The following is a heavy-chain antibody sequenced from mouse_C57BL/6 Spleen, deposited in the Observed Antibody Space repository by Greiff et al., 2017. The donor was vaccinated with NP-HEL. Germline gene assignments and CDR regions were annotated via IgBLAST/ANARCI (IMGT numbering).Heavy chain of an antibody. CDR3: AREDYYGSGGYFDV. V-gene: IGHV14-3*01. Sequence: EVQGVESVAELVRPGASVKLSCTASGFNLKNTYMHWVKQRPEQGLEWIGRIDPANGNTKYAPKFQGKATITADTSSTTADLQLSSLTSEDTAVYYCAREDYYGSGGYFDVWGTGTTVTVSS. CDR1: GFNLKNTY. CDR2: IDPANGNT. D-gene: IGHD1-1*01. J-gene: IGHJ1*03.